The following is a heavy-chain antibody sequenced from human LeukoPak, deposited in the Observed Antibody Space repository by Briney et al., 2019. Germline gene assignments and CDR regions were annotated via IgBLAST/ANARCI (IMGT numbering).Heavy chain of an antibody. V-gene: IGHV3-7*01. Sequence: GGSLRLSCAASGFTFSSYWMSWVRQPPGKGLEWVSNIKQDGSEKYYVDSVKGRFTISRDNAKNSLYLQMNSLRAEDTAVYYCARESGVRYGDYFDYWGQGTLVTVSS. J-gene: IGHJ4*02. CDR3: ARESGVRYGDYFDY. CDR1: GFTFSSYW. CDR2: IKQDGSEK. D-gene: IGHD4-17*01.